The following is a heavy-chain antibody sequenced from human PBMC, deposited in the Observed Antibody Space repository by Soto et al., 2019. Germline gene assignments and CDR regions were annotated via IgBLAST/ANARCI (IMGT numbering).Heavy chain of an antibody. CDR2: ISSSSTYI. CDR1: GFTFSSYN. J-gene: IGHJ5*02. Sequence: ESGGGLVKPGGSLRLSCAASGFTFSSYNMNWVRQAPGKGLEWVSSISSSSTYIYYADSVKGRFTISRDNAKNSLYLQMNSLRAEDTAVYYCARETTYDIFTASYGNWFDPWGQGTLVTVSS. D-gene: IGHD3-9*01. V-gene: IGHV3-21*01. CDR3: ARETTYDIFTASYGNWFDP.